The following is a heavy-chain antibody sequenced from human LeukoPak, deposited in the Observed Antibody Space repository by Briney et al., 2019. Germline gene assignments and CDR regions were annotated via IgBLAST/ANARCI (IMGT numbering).Heavy chain of an antibody. V-gene: IGHV1-18*01. CDR1: GYTFTSYG. CDR3: AREAETYYYGSGSSIRGPLDY. J-gene: IGHJ4*02. D-gene: IGHD3-10*01. CDR2: ISAYNGNT. Sequence: ASVKVSCKASGYTFTSYGISWVRQAPGQGLEWMGWISAYNGNTNYAQKPQGRVTMTTDTSTSTAYMELRSLRSDDTAVYYCAREAETYYYGSGSSIRGPLDYWGQGTLVTVSS.